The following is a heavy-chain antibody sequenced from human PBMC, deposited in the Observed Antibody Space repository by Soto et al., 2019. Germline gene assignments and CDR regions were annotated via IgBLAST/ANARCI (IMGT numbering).Heavy chain of an antibody. CDR1: GGTFSSYA. Sequence: GASVKVSCKASGGTFSSYAISWVRQAPGQGLEWMGGIIPIFGTANCAQKFQGRVTITADESTSTAYMELSSLRSEDTAVYYCARDLAYYYVSSGSLFDPWSQGTLVTVSS. J-gene: IGHJ5*02. CDR2: IIPIFGTA. CDR3: ARDLAYYYVSSGSLFDP. D-gene: IGHD3-22*01. V-gene: IGHV1-69*13.